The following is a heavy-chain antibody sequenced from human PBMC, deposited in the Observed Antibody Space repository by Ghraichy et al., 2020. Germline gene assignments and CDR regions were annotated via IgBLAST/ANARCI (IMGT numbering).Heavy chain of an antibody. Sequence: SETLSLTCTVSGDSISSSSDYWGWIRQPPGKGLEWIGSIYYSRSTYYNPSLKSRVTISVDTSKNQFSLKLSSVTAADTAVYYCARGAFDIWGQGTMVTVSS. V-gene: IGHV4-39*01. J-gene: IGHJ3*02. CDR3: ARGAFDI. CDR1: GDSISSSSDY. CDR2: IYYSRST.